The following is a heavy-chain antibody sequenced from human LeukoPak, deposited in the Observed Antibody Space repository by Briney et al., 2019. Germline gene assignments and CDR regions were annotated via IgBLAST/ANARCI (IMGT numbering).Heavy chain of an antibody. CDR3: ARDGLGVVVPAAMRPYNWFDP. V-gene: IGHV1-69*13. CDR2: IIPIFGTA. Sequence: ASVKVSCKASGGTFSIYAISWVRQAPGQGLEWMGGIIPIFGTANYAQKFQGRVTITADESTSTAYMELSSLRSEDTAVYYCARDGLGVVVPAAMRPYNWFDPWGQGTLVTVSS. J-gene: IGHJ5*02. D-gene: IGHD2-2*01. CDR1: GGTFSIYA.